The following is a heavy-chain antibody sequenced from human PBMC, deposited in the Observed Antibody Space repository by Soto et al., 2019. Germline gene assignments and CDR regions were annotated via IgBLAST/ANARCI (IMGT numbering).Heavy chain of an antibody. CDR2: VYYTGTT. CDR3: ARDLAAVPRAFDY. V-gene: IGHV4-59*01. D-gene: IGHD6-13*01. Sequence: XTLSLACTVSGGSLSSYVYIWVRQPPGKGLEWIGSVYYTGTTDYNPSLKSRVTISVDTSKTQFSLNLRSVTAADTAVYYCARDLAAVPRAFDYWGRGTLVTVS. CDR1: GGSLSSYV. J-gene: IGHJ4*02.